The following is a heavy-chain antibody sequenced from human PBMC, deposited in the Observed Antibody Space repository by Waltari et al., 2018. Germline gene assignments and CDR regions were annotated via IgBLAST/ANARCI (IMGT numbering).Heavy chain of an antibody. CDR2: IKEDGSDK. V-gene: IGHV3-7*01. J-gene: IGHJ4*02. Sequence: EAQLVESGGKLVQSGGSLRLSCVASGFTFRRHWMSWVRQAPGGGLEWGATIKEDGSDKHYVDSVRGRVTISRDNANDSLYLQMNSLRAEDTAVYYCATWRWGQSEFDYWGQGTLVTVSS. D-gene: IGHD7-27*01. CDR1: GFTFRRHW. CDR3: ATWRWGQSEFDY.